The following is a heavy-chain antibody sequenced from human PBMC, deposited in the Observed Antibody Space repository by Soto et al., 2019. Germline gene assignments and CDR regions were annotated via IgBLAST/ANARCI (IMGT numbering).Heavy chain of an antibody. Sequence: GASVKVSCKASGYTFTGYYMHWVRQAPGQGLEWMGWINPNSGGTNYAQKFQGRVTMTRDTSISTAYMELSRLRSDDTAVYYCARDYSSSWYYYYGMDVWGQGTTVTVSS. D-gene: IGHD6-13*01. CDR1: GYTFTGYY. V-gene: IGHV1-2*02. J-gene: IGHJ6*02. CDR3: ARDYSSSWYYYYGMDV. CDR2: INPNSGGT.